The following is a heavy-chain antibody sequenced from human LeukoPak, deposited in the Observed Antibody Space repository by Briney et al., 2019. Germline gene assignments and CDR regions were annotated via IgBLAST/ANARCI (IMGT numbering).Heavy chain of an antibody. CDR2: TRNKANSYTT. Sequence: GGSLRLSCAASGFTFSDHYMDWVRQAPGKGLEWVGRTRNKANSYTTEYAASVKGRFTISRDDSKNSLYLQMNSLKTEDTAVYYCARPSIVEGSASNTPFDYWGQGTLVTVSS. V-gene: IGHV3-72*01. D-gene: IGHD2-15*01. J-gene: IGHJ4*02. CDR1: GFTFSDHY. CDR3: ARPSIVEGSASNTPFDY.